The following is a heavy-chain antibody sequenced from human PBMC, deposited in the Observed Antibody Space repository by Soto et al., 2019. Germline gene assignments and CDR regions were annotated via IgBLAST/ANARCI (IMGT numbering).Heavy chain of an antibody. CDR2: IRSKAYGGTT. D-gene: IGHD2-21*02. Sequence: GGSLRLSCTASGFTFGDYAMSWFRQAPGKGLEWVGFIRSKAYGGTTEYAASVKGRFTISRDDSKSIAYLQMNSLKTEDTAVYYCTRVKYCGGDCYSKLGWYSDLWGRGTLVTVSS. V-gene: IGHV3-49*03. J-gene: IGHJ2*01. CDR1: GFTFGDYA. CDR3: TRVKYCGGDCYSKLGWYSDL.